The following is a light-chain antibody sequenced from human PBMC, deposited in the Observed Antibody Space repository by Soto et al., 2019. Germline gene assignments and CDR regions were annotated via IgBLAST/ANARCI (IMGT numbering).Light chain of an antibody. CDR2: EVS. J-gene: IGLJ1*01. CDR1: SSDVGAYTS. V-gene: IGLV2-14*01. CDR3: SSYTSDNRDYV. Sequence: QSALTQPASVSWSPGQSITISCTGSSSDVGAYTSVSWYQQHPGKAPKLMIYEVSNRPSGVSRRFSGSKSGNTASLTISGLQAEDEAHYYCSSYTSDNRDYVFGTGTKVTV.